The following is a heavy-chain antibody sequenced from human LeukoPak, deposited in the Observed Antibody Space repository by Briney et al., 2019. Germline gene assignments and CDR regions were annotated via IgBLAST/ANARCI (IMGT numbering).Heavy chain of an antibody. CDR3: ARDRVYASGSRDAFGI. J-gene: IGHJ3*02. CDR2: XXGSGTST. Sequence: GGSLRLSCAASGFTFSSYAMSWVRQAPGTGLGWVXXXXGSGTSTYHADSVKGRFTISRDNSKNTLYLQMNSLRAEDTAVYYCARDRVYASGSRDAFGIWGQGTMVAVSS. V-gene: IGHV3-23*01. D-gene: IGHD3-10*01. CDR1: GFTFSSYA.